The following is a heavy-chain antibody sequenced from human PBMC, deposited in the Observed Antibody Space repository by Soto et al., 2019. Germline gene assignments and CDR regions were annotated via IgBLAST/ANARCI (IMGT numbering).Heavy chain of an antibody. Sequence: QVRLQESGPGLVRPSQTLSLTCTVSGDSLSSGGYYCSWLRQLPGKGLEWIGFIYYSGSTFYNPSLRSRVTMSADASKNQISLKLSSVTAAGTAVYYCAKTKTHHGRNGMDVWGQGTTVTVSS. J-gene: IGHJ6*02. V-gene: IGHV4-31*04. CDR2: IYYSGST. D-gene: IGHD2-8*01. CDR1: GDSLSSGGYY. CDR3: AKTKTHHGRNGMDV.